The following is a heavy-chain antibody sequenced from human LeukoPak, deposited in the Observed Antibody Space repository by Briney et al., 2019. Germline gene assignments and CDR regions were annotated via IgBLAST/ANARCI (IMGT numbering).Heavy chain of an antibody. D-gene: IGHD2-15*01. V-gene: IGHV1-18*01. J-gene: IGHJ4*02. CDR1: GYTFTSFG. CDR3: ARAQYCSRGNCYDLDY. CDR2: ISANNPNT. Sequence: ASVKVSCKASGYTFTSFGISWLRQAPGQGLEWMGWISANNPNTDYAPKFQGRVTMTTDTSTGTAYMELRSLRFDDTDVFYCARAQYCSRGNCYDLDYWGQGTLVTVSS.